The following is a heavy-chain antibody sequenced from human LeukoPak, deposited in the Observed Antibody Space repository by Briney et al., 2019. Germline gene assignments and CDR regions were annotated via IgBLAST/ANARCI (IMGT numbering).Heavy chain of an antibody. Sequence: ASVKVSSKASGYTFTAYYIYWVRQAPGQGLQWMGWISPNNDDTNYAQNFQGWVTMTRDTSISTAYIELSRLTSDDTAVYYCARDLGIRGVATPFDYWGQGTLVTVSS. CDR2: ISPNNDDT. V-gene: IGHV1-2*04. J-gene: IGHJ4*02. CDR3: ARDLGIRGVATPFDY. CDR1: GYTFTAYY. D-gene: IGHD3-10*01.